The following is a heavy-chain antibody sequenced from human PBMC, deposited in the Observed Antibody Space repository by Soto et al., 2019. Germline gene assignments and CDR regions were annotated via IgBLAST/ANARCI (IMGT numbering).Heavy chain of an antibody. CDR3: AKGALAGTPTSYYYYGMDV. CDR1: GGSFRTYS. Sequence: QVQLLQSGAEVKKRGSSVRVSCEASGGSFRTYSISWVRQAPGQGLEWMGEIIPIFGTVNYAQKFQGRVTITADEPTTTVYMDLRRLRSEDTAVYYCAKGALAGTPTSYYYYGMDVWGQGTTVIVSS. J-gene: IGHJ6*02. CDR2: IIPIFGTV. V-gene: IGHV1-69*12. D-gene: IGHD6-19*01.